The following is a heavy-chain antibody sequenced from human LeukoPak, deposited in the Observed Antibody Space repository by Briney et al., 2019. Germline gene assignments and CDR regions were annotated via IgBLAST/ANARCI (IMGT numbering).Heavy chain of an antibody. Sequence: GASVKVSCKASGGTFSSYAISWVRQAPGQGLEWMGGIIPIFGTANYAQKFQGRVTITADESTSTAYIELSSLRSEDTAVYYCAREVRFLEWPVNWFDPWGQGTLVTVSS. V-gene: IGHV1-69*01. D-gene: IGHD3-3*01. CDR3: AREVRFLEWPVNWFDP. J-gene: IGHJ5*02. CDR2: IIPIFGTA. CDR1: GGTFSSYA.